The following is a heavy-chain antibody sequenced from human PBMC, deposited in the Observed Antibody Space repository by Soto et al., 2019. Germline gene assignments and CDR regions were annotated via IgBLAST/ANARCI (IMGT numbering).Heavy chain of an antibody. V-gene: IGHV3-33*01. CDR3: ARERAPYGVSGADAFDI. CDR1: GFTFSSYG. CDR2: IWYDGSNK. J-gene: IGHJ3*02. D-gene: IGHD2-8*01. Sequence: QVQLVESGGGVVQPGRSLRLSCAASGFTFSSYGMHWVRQAPGKGLEWVAVIWYDGSNKYYADSVKGRFTISRDNSKNTLYLQMNSLRAEDTAVYYCARERAPYGVSGADAFDIWGQETMVTVSS.